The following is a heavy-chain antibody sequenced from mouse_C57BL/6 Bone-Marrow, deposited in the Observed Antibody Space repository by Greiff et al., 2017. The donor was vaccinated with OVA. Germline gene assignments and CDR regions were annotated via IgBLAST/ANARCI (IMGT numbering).Heavy chain of an antibody. J-gene: IGHJ1*03. CDR3: ALYDGYYRYVDV. CDR2: IDPSDSYT. CDR1: GYTFTSYW. V-gene: IGHV1-69*01. D-gene: IGHD2-3*01. Sequence: QVQLQQPGAELVMPGASVKLSCKASGYTFTSYWMHWVKQRPGQGLEWIGEIDPSDSYTNYNQQFKGKSTLTVEKSTSTAYMALISLTSEDSAVYYFALYDGYYRYVDVWGTGTTVTVSS.